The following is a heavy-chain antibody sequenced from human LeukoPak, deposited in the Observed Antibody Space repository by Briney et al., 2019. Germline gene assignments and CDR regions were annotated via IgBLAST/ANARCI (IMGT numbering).Heavy chain of an antibody. V-gene: IGHV3-48*01. CDR1: GFTFSSYS. CDR3: ARDWGGTTYYYDSSGYSYFDY. J-gene: IGHJ4*02. Sequence: PGGSLRLSCAASGFTFSSYSMNWVRQAPGKGLEWVLYISSSSSTIYYADSVKGRFTISRDNAKNSLYLQMNSLRAEDTAVYYCARDWGGTTYYYDSSGYSYFDYWGQGTLVTVSS. D-gene: IGHD3-22*01. CDR2: ISSSSSTI.